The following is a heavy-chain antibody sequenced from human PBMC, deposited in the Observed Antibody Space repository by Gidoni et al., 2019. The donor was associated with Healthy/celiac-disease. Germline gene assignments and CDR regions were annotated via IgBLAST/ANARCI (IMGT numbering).Heavy chain of an antibody. J-gene: IGHJ6*02. CDR1: GGTFSSYA. D-gene: IGHD6-19*01. V-gene: IGHV1-69*01. Sequence: QVQLVQSGAEVKKPGSSVKVSCKASGGTFSSYAISWVRQAPGQGLEWMGGIIPIFGTANYAQKFQGRVTITADESTSTAYMELSSLRSEDTAVYYCARGYSSGWYTSLDYYYGMDVWGQGTTVTVSS. CDR3: ARGYSSGWYTSLDYYYGMDV. CDR2: IIPIFGTA.